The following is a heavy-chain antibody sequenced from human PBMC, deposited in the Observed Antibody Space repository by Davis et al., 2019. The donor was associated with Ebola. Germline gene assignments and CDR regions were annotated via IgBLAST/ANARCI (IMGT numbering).Heavy chain of an antibody. D-gene: IGHD3-10*01. V-gene: IGHV5-51*01. CDR3: ARVGRWNTMVQGVIMRDFDY. CDR2: IYPGDSDT. CDR1: GYSFTSYW. J-gene: IGHJ4*02. Sequence: GESLKISCKGSGYSFTSYWIGWVRQMPGKGLEWMGIIYPGDSDTRYSPSFQGQVTISAVKSISTAYLQWSSLKASDTAMYYCARVGRWNTMVQGVIMRDFDYWGQGTLVTVSS.